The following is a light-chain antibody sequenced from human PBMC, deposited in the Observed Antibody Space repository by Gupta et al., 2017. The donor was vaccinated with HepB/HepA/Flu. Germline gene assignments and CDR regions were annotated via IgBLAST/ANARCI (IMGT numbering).Light chain of an antibody. CDR1: SPNVGLNY. Sequence: QSILTQPPSVSAAPGQKVTIPSSGSSPNVGLNYVAWYQQLPGTAPKLLIYDTIRRPSGIPDRFSASKPDTSATLDTTGLQTGDEADDYCDKGASSLRGVVFGGGTKLTVL. CDR2: DTI. V-gene: IGLV1-51*02. CDR3: DKGASSLRGVV. J-gene: IGLJ2*01.